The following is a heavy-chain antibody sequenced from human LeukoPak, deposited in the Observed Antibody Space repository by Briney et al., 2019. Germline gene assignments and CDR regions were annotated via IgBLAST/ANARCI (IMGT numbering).Heavy chain of an antibody. CDR2: IYYSGGT. CDR1: GGSISSRSNY. V-gene: IGHV4-39*01. J-gene: IGHJ4*02. D-gene: IGHD3-10*01. CDR3: ARHSMYDSGSYTFDY. Sequence: SETLSLTCTVSGGSISSRSNYWGWIRQPPGEGLEWIASIYYSGGTYYNPSLKSRVTISVDTSKNQFSLRLSSVTAADTAIYYCARHSMYDSGSYTFDYWGQGTQVTVSS.